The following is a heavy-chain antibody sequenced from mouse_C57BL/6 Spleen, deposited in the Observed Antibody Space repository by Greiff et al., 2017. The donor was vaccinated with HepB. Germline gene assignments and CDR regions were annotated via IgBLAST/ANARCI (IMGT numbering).Heavy chain of an antibody. Sequence: EVHLVESGGGLVQPKGSLKLSCAASGFSFNTYAMNWVRQAPGKGLEWVARIRSKSNNYATYYADSVKDRFTISRDDSESMLYLQMNNLKTEDTAMYYCVRHRGPYAMDYWGQGTSVTVSS. J-gene: IGHJ4*01. CDR2: IRSKSNNYAT. CDR1: GFSFNTYA. D-gene: IGHD3-1*01. CDR3: VRHRGPYAMDY. V-gene: IGHV10-1*01.